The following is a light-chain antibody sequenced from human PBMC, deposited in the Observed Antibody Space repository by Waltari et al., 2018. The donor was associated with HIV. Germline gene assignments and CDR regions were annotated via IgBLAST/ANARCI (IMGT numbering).Light chain of an antibody. V-gene: IGLV2-14*03. J-gene: IGLJ1*01. CDR2: DVS. CDR3: SSYTSSRGV. Sequence: QSALTQPASVSGSPGQSITISCTGTSSDVGGYNYVSWYQQHPGNAPKLRIYDVSNPPSGVSNRCARSKSGNTASLTISGLQAEDEADYYCSSYTSSRGVFGTGTKVTVL. CDR1: SSDVGGYNY.